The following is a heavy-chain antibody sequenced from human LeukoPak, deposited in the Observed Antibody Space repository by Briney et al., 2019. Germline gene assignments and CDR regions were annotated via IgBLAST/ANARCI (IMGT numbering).Heavy chain of an antibody. CDR3: AKAPNYYGSGSYYNNWFDP. D-gene: IGHD3-10*01. CDR1: GFAFSSYA. J-gene: IGHJ5*02. V-gene: IGHV3-23*01. Sequence: PGGSLRLSCAASGFAFSSYAIRSVRQAPGKGLEWVSSISSRGGRTYYADSVKGRFTISRDNSKNTLYLQMDSLRAEDTAVYYCAKAPNYYGSGSYYNNWFDPWGQGTLVTVSS. CDR2: ISSRGGRT.